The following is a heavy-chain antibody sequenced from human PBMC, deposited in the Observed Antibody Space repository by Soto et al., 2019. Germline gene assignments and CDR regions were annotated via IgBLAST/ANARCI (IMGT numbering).Heavy chain of an antibody. CDR3: AREDCSGGSCSRPVDY. J-gene: IGHJ4*02. CDR1: GGSFSGYY. D-gene: IGHD2-15*01. V-gene: IGHV4-34*01. CDR2: INHSGST. Sequence: QVQLQQWGAGLLKPSETLSLTCAVYGGSFSGYYWSWIRQPPGKGLEWIGEINHSGSTKYNPSLKSRVTISVDTSKIQFSLKLSSVTAADTAVYYCAREDCSGGSCSRPVDYWGQGTLVTVSS.